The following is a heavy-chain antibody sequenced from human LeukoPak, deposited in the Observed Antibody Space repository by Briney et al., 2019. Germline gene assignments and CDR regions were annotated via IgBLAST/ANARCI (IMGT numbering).Heavy chain of an antibody. CDR1: GYSFTNYW. D-gene: IGHD6-13*01. V-gene: IGHV5-51*01. CDR2: IYPADSDT. J-gene: IGHJ4*02. CDR3: ARRYSSSWYHFDY. Sequence: GESLNISCKASGYSFTNYWIGWMRHMPGKGLEWIGIIYPADSDTRDSPSFQGHATISADKSISTAYLQWSSLKASATAIYYCARRYSSSWYHFDYWGQGTLVTVSS.